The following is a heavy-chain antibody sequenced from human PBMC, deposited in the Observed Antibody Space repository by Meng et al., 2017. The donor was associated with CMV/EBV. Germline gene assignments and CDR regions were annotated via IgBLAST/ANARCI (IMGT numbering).Heavy chain of an antibody. CDR1: GFTFSSYA. D-gene: IGHD3-3*01. J-gene: IGHJ6*02. CDR3: ARESQALRFLEWLLGGMDV. Sequence: GGSLRLSCAASGFTFSSYAMHWVRQAPGKGLEWVAVISYDGSNKYYADSVKGRFTISRDNSKNTLYLQMNSLRAEDTAVYYCARESQALRFLEWLLGGMDVWGQGTTVT. V-gene: IGHV3-30*04. CDR2: ISYDGSNK.